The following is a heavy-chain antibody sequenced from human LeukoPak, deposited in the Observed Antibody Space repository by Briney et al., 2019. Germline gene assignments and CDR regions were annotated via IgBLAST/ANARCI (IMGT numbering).Heavy chain of an antibody. J-gene: IGHJ4*02. CDR2: ISYDAFNK. CDR3: AKGNSYGWVLSPFDY. V-gene: IGHV3-30*04. Sequence: PGGSLRLSCTTSGFTFSNYAMHWVRQAPGKGPEWVAVISYDAFNKYYADSVKGRFTISRDNSKNTLYLQMNSLRAEDTAVYYCAKGNSYGWVLSPFDYWGQGTLVTVSS. CDR1: GFTFSNYA. D-gene: IGHD5-18*01.